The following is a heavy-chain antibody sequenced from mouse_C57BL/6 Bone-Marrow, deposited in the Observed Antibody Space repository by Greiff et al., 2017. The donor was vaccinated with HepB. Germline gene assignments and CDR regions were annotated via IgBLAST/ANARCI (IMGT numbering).Heavy chain of an antibody. J-gene: IGHJ3*01. V-gene: IGHV1-69*01. CDR1: GYTFTSYW. D-gene: IGHD2-4*01. CDR2: IDPSDSYT. Sequence: QVQLKESGAELVMPGASVKLSCKASGYTFTSYWMHWVKQRPGQGLEWIGEIDPSDSYTNYNQKFKGKSTLTVDKSSSTAYMQLSSLTSEDSAVYYCARSAITRFAYWGQGTLVTVSA. CDR3: ARSAITRFAY.